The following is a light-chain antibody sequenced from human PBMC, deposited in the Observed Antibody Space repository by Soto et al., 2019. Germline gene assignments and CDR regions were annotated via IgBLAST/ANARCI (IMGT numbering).Light chain of an antibody. V-gene: IGKV1-33*01. CDR1: QNINNY. CDR3: QQYENLPT. CDR2: DAS. J-gene: IGKJ5*01. Sequence: DIQMTQSPSSLSASVGDRVTITCQASQNINNYLHWYQQKPGRATKLLIYDASNLEEGVPSRFRGSGSGTDFTFTISRLQPEDIATYYCQQYENLPTFGQGTRLEI.